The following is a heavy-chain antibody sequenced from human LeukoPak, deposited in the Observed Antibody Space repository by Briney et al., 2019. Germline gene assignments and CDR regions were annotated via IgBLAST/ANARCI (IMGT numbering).Heavy chain of an antibody. V-gene: IGHV4-30-4*01. D-gene: IGHD3-10*01. J-gene: IGHJ4*02. CDR1: GGSISSGDYY. CDR2: IYYSGST. CDR3: ARESYFPRYFDY. Sequence: SQTLSLTCTVSGGSISSGDYYWSWIRLPPGKGLEWIGYIYYSGSTYYNPSLKSRVTISVDTSKNQFSLKLSSVTAADTAVYYCARESYFPRYFDYWGQGTLVTVSS.